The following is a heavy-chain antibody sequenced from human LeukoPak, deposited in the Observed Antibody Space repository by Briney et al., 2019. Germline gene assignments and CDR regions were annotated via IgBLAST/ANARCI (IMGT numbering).Heavy chain of an antibody. Sequence: ASVKVSCKASGYTFTSYGFTWVRQAPGQGLEWMGWISAYNGNTNYAQKLQGRVTMTTDTSTSTAYMELRSLRSDDTAVHYCARDLGYDSSGYYPYWGQGTLVTVSS. V-gene: IGHV1-18*01. J-gene: IGHJ4*02. CDR3: ARDLGYDSSGYYPY. CDR1: GYTFTSYG. D-gene: IGHD3-22*01. CDR2: ISAYNGNT.